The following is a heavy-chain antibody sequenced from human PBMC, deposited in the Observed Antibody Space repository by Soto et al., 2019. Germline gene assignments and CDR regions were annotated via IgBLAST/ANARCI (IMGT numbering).Heavy chain of an antibody. CDR2: ISGSGGST. Sequence: EVQLLESGGGLVHPGGSLRLSCAASGFTFGSYAMSWVRQAPGKGLEWVSAISGSGGSTYYADSVKGRFTISRDNTKNTLYLQINILVSDDTAVYYCAKDLLLGDYVPGSLWGQGTLVTVSS. CDR3: AKDLLLGDYVPGSL. V-gene: IGHV3-23*01. CDR1: GFTFGSYA. J-gene: IGHJ4*02. D-gene: IGHD4-17*01.